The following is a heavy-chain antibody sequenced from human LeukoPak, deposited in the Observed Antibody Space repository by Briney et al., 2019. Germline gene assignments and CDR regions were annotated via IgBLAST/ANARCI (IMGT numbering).Heavy chain of an antibody. CDR3: VRDGRDLVTMFDY. Sequence: SETLSLTCTVSGGSISSYYWSWIRQPPGKGLEWIGNMYYGGTTFYNPSLKSRVTISIDTSKNQFSLKLNSVTAADTAVYYCVRDGRDLVTMFDYWGQGTLVTVSS. D-gene: IGHD2-21*02. CDR1: GGSISSYY. V-gene: IGHV4-59*12. CDR2: MYYGGTT. J-gene: IGHJ4*02.